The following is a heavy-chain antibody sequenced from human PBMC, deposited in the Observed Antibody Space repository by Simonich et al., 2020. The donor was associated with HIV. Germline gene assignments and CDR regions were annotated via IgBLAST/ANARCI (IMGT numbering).Heavy chain of an antibody. J-gene: IGHJ4*02. V-gene: IGHV3-9*03. CDR1: GFTFDYYA. D-gene: IGHD6-6*01. CDR3: AKDRYSSSSGSVDY. CDR2: ISWNSGSI. Sequence: EVQLVESGGGLVQPGRSLRLSCAASGFTFDYYAMHWVRQAPGKGREWVPGISWNSGSICYADTVKGRFTISRDNAKNSLYLQMNSLRAEDMALYYCAKDRYSSSSGSVDYWGQGTLVTVSS.